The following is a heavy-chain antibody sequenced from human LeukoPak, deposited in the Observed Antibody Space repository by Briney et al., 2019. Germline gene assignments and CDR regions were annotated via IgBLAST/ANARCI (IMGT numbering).Heavy chain of an antibody. J-gene: IGHJ4*02. D-gene: IGHD6-19*01. V-gene: IGHV4-61*02. CDR1: GGSISSGSYY. Sequence: KPSETLSLTCTVSGGSISSGSYYWSWIRQPAGKGLEWIGRIYTSGSTNYNPSLKSRVTISVDTSKNQFSLKLNSVTAADTAVYYCAKHRGPDSSGWYYFDYWGQGTLVTVSS. CDR3: AKHRGPDSSGWYYFDY. CDR2: IYTSGST.